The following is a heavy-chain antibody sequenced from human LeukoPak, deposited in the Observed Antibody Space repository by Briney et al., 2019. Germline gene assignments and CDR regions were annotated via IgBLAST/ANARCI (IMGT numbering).Heavy chain of an antibody. D-gene: IGHD3-22*01. CDR2: INPNSGGT. CDR1: GYTFTDYY. Sequence: ASVKVSCKASGYTFTDYYMHWVRQAPGQGLEWMGWINPNSGGTNYAQKFEGRVTMTRDTSISTVYMELSRLRSDDTAVYYCARVVGFYSDSSGYGYLDYWGQGTLVTVSS. CDR3: ARVVGFYSDSSGYGYLDY. V-gene: IGHV1-2*02. J-gene: IGHJ4*02.